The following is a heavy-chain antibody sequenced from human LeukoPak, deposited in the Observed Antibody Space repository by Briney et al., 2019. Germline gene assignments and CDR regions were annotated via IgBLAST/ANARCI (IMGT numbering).Heavy chain of an antibody. V-gene: IGHV3-30-3*01. J-gene: IGHJ4*02. CDR2: ISYDGSNK. CDR3: AREVLSYGDYVPMPDY. Sequence: PGGSLRLSCAASGFTFSSYAMHWVRQAPGKGLEWVAVISYDGSNKYYADSVKGRFTISRDNSKNTLYLQMNSPRAEDTAVYYCAREVLSYGDYVPMPDYWGQGTLVTVSS. D-gene: IGHD4-17*01. CDR1: GFTFSSYA.